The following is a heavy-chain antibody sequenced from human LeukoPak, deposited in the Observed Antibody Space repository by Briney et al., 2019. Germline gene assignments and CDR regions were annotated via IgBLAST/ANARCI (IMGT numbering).Heavy chain of an antibody. D-gene: IGHD6-19*01. V-gene: IGHV3-66*01. CDR3: AKVAVAGMDHLDY. Sequence: GGSLRLSCAASGFTVSRNYMSWVRQAPGKGLEWVSVIYSGGSTYYADSVKGRFTISRDNSKNTLYLQMNSLRAEDTAVYYCAKVAVAGMDHLDYWGQGTLVTVSS. CDR1: GFTVSRNY. J-gene: IGHJ4*02. CDR2: IYSGGST.